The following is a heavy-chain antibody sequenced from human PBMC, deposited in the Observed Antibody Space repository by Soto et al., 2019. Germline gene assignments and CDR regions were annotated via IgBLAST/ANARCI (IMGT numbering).Heavy chain of an antibody. CDR3: AKDGSHTFDY. CDR2: MSYDGSNE. V-gene: IGHV3-30*18. D-gene: IGHD1-26*01. CDR1: GFTFSHYA. Sequence: QVQLVESGGGVVQPGRSLRLSCAASGFTFSHYAMHWVRQAPGKGLEWVALMSYDGSNEYYADSVKGRFTISRDNSKNTLYPQMNSLRAEDTAVYYCAKDGSHTFDYWGQGTLVTVSS. J-gene: IGHJ4*02.